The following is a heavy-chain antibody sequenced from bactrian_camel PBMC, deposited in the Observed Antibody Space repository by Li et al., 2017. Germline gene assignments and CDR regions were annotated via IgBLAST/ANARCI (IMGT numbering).Heavy chain of an antibody. J-gene: IGHJ4*01. D-gene: IGHD2*01. CDR1: GFPFTSYG. CDR3: APVVSNF. Sequence: VQLVESGGGLVQPGGSLRLSCAASGFPFTSYGMLWVRQAPGKGLEWVSGITSGGGGDTYADSVKGRFTISRDNAKNTLYLQMDSVKSEDTATYFCAPVVSNFWGQGTQVTVS. V-gene: IGHV3S42*01. CDR2: ITSGGGGD.